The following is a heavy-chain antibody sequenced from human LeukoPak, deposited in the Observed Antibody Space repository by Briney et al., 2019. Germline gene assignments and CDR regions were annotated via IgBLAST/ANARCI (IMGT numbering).Heavy chain of an antibody. CDR2: IDPSDSYT. J-gene: IGHJ4*02. Sequence: GESLKIPCKGSGYSFTSYWISWVRQMPGKGLEWMGRIDPSDSYTNYSPSFQGHVTISADKSISTAYLQWSSLKASDTAMYYCARHEGQSFDYFDYWGQGTLVTVSS. CDR3: ARHEGQSFDYFDY. V-gene: IGHV5-10-1*01. D-gene: IGHD3-10*01. CDR1: GYSFTSYW.